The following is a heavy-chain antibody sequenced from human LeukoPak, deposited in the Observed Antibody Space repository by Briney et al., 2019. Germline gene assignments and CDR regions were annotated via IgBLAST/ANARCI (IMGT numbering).Heavy chain of an antibody. CDR3: AGRPTGYSSGYIH. CDR2: ISGSAHKI. Sequence: GGSPRLSCVASGITFSNYAVSWVRQAPEKGLDWVSVISGSAHKIRYADSVKGRFTISRDNSENIVYLQINNLRVEDTAVYYCAGRPTGYSSGYIHWGQGTLVTVSS. J-gene: IGHJ4*02. CDR1: GITFSNYA. D-gene: IGHD5-18*01. V-gene: IGHV3-23*01.